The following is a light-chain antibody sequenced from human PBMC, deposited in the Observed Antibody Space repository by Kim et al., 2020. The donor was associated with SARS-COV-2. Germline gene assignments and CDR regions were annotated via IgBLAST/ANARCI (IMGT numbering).Light chain of an antibody. Sequence: SYELTQPPSVSVSPGQTASITCSGDKLGDKYACWYQQKPGQSPVLVIYQDSKWPSGIPERFSGSNSGNTATLPIGGIQAVDGADYYCPAWDSSTVVFGGG. CDR2: QDS. CDR3: PAWDSSTVV. CDR1: KLGDKY. V-gene: IGLV3-1*01. J-gene: IGLJ2*01.